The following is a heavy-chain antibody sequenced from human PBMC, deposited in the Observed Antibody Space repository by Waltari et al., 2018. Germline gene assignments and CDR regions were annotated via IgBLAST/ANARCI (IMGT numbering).Heavy chain of an antibody. V-gene: IGHV4-39*01. CDR3: ARNPPGLVPGAFDI. CDR2: FSYSGST. Sequence: QLQLQESGPGLVKPSETLSLTCTVSDDSISTSTYLWGWTPQPPGMGPGWIGRFSYSGSTYYNPSLESRVTISVDTSKNQFFLKLTSVTAADTAVYYCARNPPGLVPGAFDIWGQGTMVTVSS. J-gene: IGHJ3*02. CDR1: DDSISTSTYL. D-gene: IGHD6-6*01.